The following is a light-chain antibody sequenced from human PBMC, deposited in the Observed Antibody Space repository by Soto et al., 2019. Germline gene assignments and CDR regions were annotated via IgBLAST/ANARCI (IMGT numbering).Light chain of an antibody. CDR1: QSVNSW. J-gene: IGKJ1*01. CDR3: QHYNTYPWT. CDR2: KAS. Sequence: DIQMTQSPSSLSASVGDRVTIACRASQSVNSWLAWYQQKPGKAPNLLIHKASHLESGVPSRFSGSGSGTEFTLTISSLQPGDFATYYCQHYNTYPWTFGQGTKVDI. V-gene: IGKV1-5*03.